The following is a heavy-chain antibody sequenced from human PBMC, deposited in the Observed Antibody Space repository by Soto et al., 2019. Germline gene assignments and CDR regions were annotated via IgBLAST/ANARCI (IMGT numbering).Heavy chain of an antibody. Sequence: EVQLVESGGGLVKPGGSLRLSCAASGFTFSSYNMNWVRQAPGTGLEWVSSISSSSSYIYYADSVKGRFTISRDNAKNSLYLKMNSLRAEDTAVYYCARYSSAPYYGMDVWGQGTTVTVSS. D-gene: IGHD2-21*01. CDR2: ISSSSSYI. J-gene: IGHJ6*02. V-gene: IGHV3-21*01. CDR1: GFTFSSYN. CDR3: ARYSSAPYYGMDV.